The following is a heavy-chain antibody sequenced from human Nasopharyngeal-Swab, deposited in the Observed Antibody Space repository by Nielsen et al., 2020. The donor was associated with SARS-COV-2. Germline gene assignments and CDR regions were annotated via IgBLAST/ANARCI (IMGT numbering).Heavy chain of an antibody. V-gene: IGHV4-31*03. CDR2: IYYSGST. J-gene: IGHJ6*02. Sequence: SETLSLTCTVSGGSISSGGYYWSWIRQHPGKGLEWIGYIYYSGSTYYNPSLKGRVTISVDTSKNQFSLKLSSVTAADTAVYYCAREVVPAAIPYYYYGMDVWGQGTTVTVSS. CDR3: AREVVPAAIPYYYYGMDV. CDR1: GGSISSGGYY. D-gene: IGHD2-2*01.